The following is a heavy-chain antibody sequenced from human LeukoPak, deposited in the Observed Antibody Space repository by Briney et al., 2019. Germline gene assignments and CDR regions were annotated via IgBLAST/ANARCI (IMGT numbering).Heavy chain of an antibody. D-gene: IGHD3-3*01. V-gene: IGHV1-2*02. J-gene: IGHJ4*02. CDR1: GYTFTDYY. CDR2: INPNSGGT. Sequence: ASVKVSCKASGYTFTDYYMHWVRHAPGQGLEWMGYINPNSGGTNFAQKLQGRVTMTEDTSTDTAYMELSSLRSEDTAVYYCAADTIFGVVTRDYWGQGTLVTVSS. CDR3: AADTIFGVVTRDY.